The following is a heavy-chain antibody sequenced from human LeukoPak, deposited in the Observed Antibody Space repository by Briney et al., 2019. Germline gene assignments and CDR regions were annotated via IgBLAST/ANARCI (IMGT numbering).Heavy chain of an antibody. Sequence: GASVKVSCKASGGTVSSYTIGWVRQAPGQGLEWMGRIIPIFGTANYAQKFQGRVTITTDESTSTAYMELSSLRSEDTAVYYCARDRGIVVVVAAGECAAFDIWGQGTMVTVSS. J-gene: IGHJ3*02. CDR2: IIPIFGTA. V-gene: IGHV1-69*05. D-gene: IGHD2-15*01. CDR3: ARDRGIVVVVAAGECAAFDI. CDR1: GGTVSSYT.